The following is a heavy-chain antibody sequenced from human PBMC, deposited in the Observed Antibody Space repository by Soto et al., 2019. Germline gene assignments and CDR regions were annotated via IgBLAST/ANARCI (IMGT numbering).Heavy chain of an antibody. D-gene: IGHD3-22*01. J-gene: IGHJ4*02. Sequence: QVQLVQSGAEVKKPGSSVKVSCKASGGTFRSYTITWVRQAPGQGLEWMGGITPMLGTPNYAQNFRGRVTITADESTSTAYMELYNLRSEDTAMYFCARDGTLYDSRAYYYLYWGQGTLVTVSS. CDR1: GGTFRSYT. CDR2: ITPMLGTP. CDR3: ARDGTLYDSRAYYYLY. V-gene: IGHV1-69*01.